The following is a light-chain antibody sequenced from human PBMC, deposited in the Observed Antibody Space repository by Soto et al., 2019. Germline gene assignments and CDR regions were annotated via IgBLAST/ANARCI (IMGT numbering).Light chain of an antibody. CDR1: QSVRKF. Sequence: EIVLTQSPATLSLSPGERATLSCRASQSVRKFLAWYQQKPGQAPRLLIYDASNRATGIPARFSGSGSGTYFTLTISSLEPEDFAFYYCQQRNNWYTFGQGTKLEIK. CDR3: QQRNNWYT. V-gene: IGKV3-11*01. J-gene: IGKJ2*01. CDR2: DAS.